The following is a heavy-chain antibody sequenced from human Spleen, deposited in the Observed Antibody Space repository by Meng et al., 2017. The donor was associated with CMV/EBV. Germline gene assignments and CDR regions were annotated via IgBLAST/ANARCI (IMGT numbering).Heavy chain of an antibody. J-gene: IGHJ4*02. CDR3: ATPRNRYGSGSYRWDY. CDR2: ISPIFGTA. V-gene: IGHV1-69*05. D-gene: IGHD3-10*01. CDR1: GGTFSSYA. Sequence: SVKVSCKASGGTFSSYAISWVRQAPGQGLEWMGGISPIFGTANYAQKFQGRVTITTDESTSTAHMELSSLRSEDTAVYYCATPRNRYGSGSYRWDYWGQGTLVTVSS.